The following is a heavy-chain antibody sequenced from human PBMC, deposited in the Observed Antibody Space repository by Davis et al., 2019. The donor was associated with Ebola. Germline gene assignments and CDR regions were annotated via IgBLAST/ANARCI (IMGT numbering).Heavy chain of an antibody. Sequence: ASVKVSCKASGYTFTGYYMHWVRQAPGQGLEWMGWINPNTGGTNYAQRFQGRVTMTTDTSISTAYMELSRLRSDDTAVYFCAREYGGNQPFDYWGQGTLVTVSS. CDR1: GYTFTGYY. D-gene: IGHD4-23*01. J-gene: IGHJ4*02. CDR3: AREYGGNQPFDY. CDR2: INPNTGGT. V-gene: IGHV1-2*02.